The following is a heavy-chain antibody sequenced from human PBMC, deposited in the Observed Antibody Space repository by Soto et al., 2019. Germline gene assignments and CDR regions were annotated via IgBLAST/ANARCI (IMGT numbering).Heavy chain of an antibody. CDR3: ARVGWSTNYYFYYMDV. J-gene: IGHJ6*03. CDR2: INSDGRST. CDR1: GFTVSSYW. Sequence: GGSLRLSCAASGFTVSSYWMHWVRQAPGKGLVWVSRINSDGRSTSYADSVKGRFTISRDNAKNTLYLQMNSLRAEDTAVYYCARVGWSTNYYFYYMDVWGKGTTVTVSS. V-gene: IGHV3-74*01. D-gene: IGHD3-3*01.